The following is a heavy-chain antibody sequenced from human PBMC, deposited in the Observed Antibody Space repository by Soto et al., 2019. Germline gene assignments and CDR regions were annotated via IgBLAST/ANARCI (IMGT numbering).Heavy chain of an antibody. D-gene: IGHD1-26*01. J-gene: IGHJ2*01. Sequence: EVQLLESGGDLVQPGGSLRLSCAASGFTFSSYAMSWVRQAPGKGLEWVSGVTGSGATKFYADSVKGRFIISRDNSKNTLYLQMNSLGVEDTAIYYCAKVILGLGWYSDLWGRGTLVTVSS. CDR3: AKVILGLGWYSDL. V-gene: IGHV3-23*01. CDR1: GFTFSSYA. CDR2: VTGSGATK.